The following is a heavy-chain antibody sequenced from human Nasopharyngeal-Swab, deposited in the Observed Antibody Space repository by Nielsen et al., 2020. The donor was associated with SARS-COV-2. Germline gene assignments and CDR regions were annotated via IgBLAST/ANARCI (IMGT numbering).Heavy chain of an antibody. CDR1: GYTHTELS. CDR3: PRGDSYGASWYFDL. J-gene: IGHJ2*01. D-gene: IGHD5-18*01. V-gene: IGHV1-24*01. CDR2: FDPEDGET. Sequence: ASVKVSCKVSGYTHTELSMHWVRQAPGKGLEWMGGFDPEDGETIYAQKFQGRVTMTEDTSTDTDYMELSRLRSEDTAVYYCPRGDSYGASWYFDLWGRGTLVTVSS.